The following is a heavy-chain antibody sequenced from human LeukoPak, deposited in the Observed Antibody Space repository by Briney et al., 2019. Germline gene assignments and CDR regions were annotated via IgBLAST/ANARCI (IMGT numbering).Heavy chain of an antibody. CDR2: INHSGST. V-gene: IGHV4-34*01. J-gene: IGHJ6*02. CDR1: GGSFSGYY. CDR3: ARGLHYNILTGGMDV. Sequence: PSETLSLTCAVYGGSFSGYYWSWIRQPPGKGLEWIGEINHSGSTNYNPSLKSRVTISVDTSKNQFSLKLSSVTAADTAVYYCARGLHYNILTGGMDVWGQGTTVTVSS. D-gene: IGHD3-9*01.